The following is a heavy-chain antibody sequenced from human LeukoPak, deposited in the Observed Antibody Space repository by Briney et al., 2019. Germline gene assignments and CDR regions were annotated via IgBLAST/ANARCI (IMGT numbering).Heavy chain of an antibody. CDR2: IKQDGSEK. V-gene: IGHV3-7*01. Sequence: GGSLRLSCAASGFTFSSYWMSWVRQAPGKGLEWVANIKQDGSEKYYVDSVKGRSTISRDNAKNSLYLQMNSLRAEDTAVYYCARGRYSSGSYYFDYWGQGTLVTVSS. D-gene: IGHD6-19*01. J-gene: IGHJ4*02. CDR1: GFTFSSYW. CDR3: ARGRYSSGSYYFDY.